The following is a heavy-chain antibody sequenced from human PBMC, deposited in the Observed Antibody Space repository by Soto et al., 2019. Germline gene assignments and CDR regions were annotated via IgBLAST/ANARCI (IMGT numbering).Heavy chain of an antibody. CDR2: IYYSGST. CDR1: GGSISSSSYY. Sequence: QLQLQESGPGLVKPSETLSLTCTVSGGSISSSSYYWGWIRQPPGKGLEWIGSIYYSGSTYYNPSLKSRVTISVDPSKNQFSLKLSSVTAADTAVYYCARRAGYCSGGSCYGVYYYYYYMDVWGKGTTVTVSS. V-gene: IGHV4-39*01. J-gene: IGHJ6*03. CDR3: ARRAGYCSGGSCYGVYYYYYYMDV. D-gene: IGHD2-15*01.